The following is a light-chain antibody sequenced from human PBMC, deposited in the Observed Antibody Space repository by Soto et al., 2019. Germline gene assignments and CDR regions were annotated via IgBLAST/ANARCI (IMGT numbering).Light chain of an antibody. V-gene: IGLV1-40*01. CDR3: QAYYYSLTAFV. CDR1: NSNLGAGYD. J-gene: IGLJ3*02. Sequence: QTVVTQPPSVSGAPGQRVTISCTGNNSNLGAGYDVHWYQQLPGAAPKLVIFGNRNRPSGVPERFSGSKSGTSASLAITGLQAEDEADYYCQAYYYSLTAFVFGGGTKLTVL. CDR2: GNR.